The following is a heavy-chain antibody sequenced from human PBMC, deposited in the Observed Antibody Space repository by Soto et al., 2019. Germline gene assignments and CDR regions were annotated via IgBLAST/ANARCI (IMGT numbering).Heavy chain of an antibody. D-gene: IGHD2-15*01. CDR2: IKQDGSEK. Sequence: GGSLRLSCAASGFTFSSYWMSWVRQAPGKGLEWVANIKQDGSEKYYVDSVKGRFTISRDNAKNSLYLQMNSLRAEDTAVYYCARDLDCSGGSCYYFDYWGQGTLVTVSS. J-gene: IGHJ4*02. V-gene: IGHV3-7*01. CDR1: GFTFSSYW. CDR3: ARDLDCSGGSCYYFDY.